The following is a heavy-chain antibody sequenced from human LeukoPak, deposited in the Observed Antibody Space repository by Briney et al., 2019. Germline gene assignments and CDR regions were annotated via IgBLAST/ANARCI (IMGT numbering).Heavy chain of an antibody. D-gene: IGHD2-2*02. CDR1: RFTFRRYA. Sequence: GGSLRLSCAASRFTFRRYAMSWVRQAPGKGLEWVSYISSSSSTIYYADSVKGRFTISRDNAKNSLYLQMNSLRAEDTAVYYCARGPIPDYWGQGTLVTVSS. CDR2: ISSSSSTI. J-gene: IGHJ4*02. V-gene: IGHV3-48*01. CDR3: ARGPIPDY.